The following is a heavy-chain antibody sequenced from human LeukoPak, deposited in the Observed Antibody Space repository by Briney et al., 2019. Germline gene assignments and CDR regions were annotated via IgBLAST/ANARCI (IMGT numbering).Heavy chain of an antibody. CDR2: LIPIYGSA. D-gene: IGHD3-22*01. Sequence: SVKVSCKASGGSFTFTSHAISWVRQAPGQGLEWMGGLIPIYGSANYAQKLQGRLTITSDESTRTVYMELSSLRPEDSAVHYCAGFFYDNSGDAFDLWGQGTMVTVSS. V-gene: IGHV1-69*13. CDR1: GGSFTFTSHA. CDR3: AGFFYDNSGDAFDL. J-gene: IGHJ3*01.